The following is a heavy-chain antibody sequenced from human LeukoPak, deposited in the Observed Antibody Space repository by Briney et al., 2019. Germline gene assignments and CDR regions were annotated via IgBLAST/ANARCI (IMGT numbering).Heavy chain of an antibody. D-gene: IGHD6-19*01. CDR2: ISGSGGST. V-gene: IGHV3-23*01. CDR1: GFTFSSYA. CDR3: AKDYKAFPLWYSSGRGYAFDI. Sequence: GGSLRLSCAASGFTFSSYAMSWVRQAPGKGLEWVSAISGSGGSTYYADSVKGRFTISRDNSKNTLYLQMNSLRAEDTAVYYCAKDYKAFPLWYSSGRGYAFDIWGQGTMVTVSS. J-gene: IGHJ3*02.